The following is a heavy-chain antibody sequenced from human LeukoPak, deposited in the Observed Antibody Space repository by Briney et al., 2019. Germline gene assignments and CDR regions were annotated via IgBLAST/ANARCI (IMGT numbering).Heavy chain of an antibody. CDR3: ARGSHRGYCTTSNCYTVDY. V-gene: IGHV1-8*01. J-gene: IGHJ4*01. Sequence: GASVKVSCKAATYTFTSYDIDWVRQAPGQGLEWMGWMNPDSGNTGYAQKFQSRVSMTTNTSISTAYMELGGLTSDDTAVYFCARGSHRGYCTTSNCYTVDYWGQGTLVSVSS. CDR1: TYTFTSYD. D-gene: IGHD2-2*02. CDR2: MNPDSGNT.